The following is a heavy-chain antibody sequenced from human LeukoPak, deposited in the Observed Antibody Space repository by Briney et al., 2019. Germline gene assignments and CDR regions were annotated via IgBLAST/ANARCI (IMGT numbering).Heavy chain of an antibody. CDR3: AKDKITMVRGVTDY. CDR1: GFTFSSYA. Sequence: PGGSLRLSCAASGFTFSSYAMSWVRQAPGKGLEWVSAISGSGGSTYYADSVNGRFTISRDNSKNTLYLQMNSLRAEDTAVYSCAKDKITMVRGVTDYWGQGTLVTVSS. J-gene: IGHJ4*02. V-gene: IGHV3-23*01. CDR2: ISGSGGST. D-gene: IGHD3-10*01.